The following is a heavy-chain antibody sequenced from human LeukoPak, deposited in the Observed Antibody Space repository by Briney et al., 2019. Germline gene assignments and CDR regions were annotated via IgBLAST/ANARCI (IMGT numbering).Heavy chain of an antibody. D-gene: IGHD6-13*01. Sequence: HPGGSLRLSCAASGFTFSSYEMNWVRQAPGKGLEWVSYISSSGSTIYYADSVKGRFTISRDNAKHSLYLQMNSLRAEDTAVYYCASSSWYYDAFDIWGQGTMVTVSS. V-gene: IGHV3-48*03. CDR1: GFTFSSYE. CDR3: ASSSWYYDAFDI. CDR2: ISSSGSTI. J-gene: IGHJ3*02.